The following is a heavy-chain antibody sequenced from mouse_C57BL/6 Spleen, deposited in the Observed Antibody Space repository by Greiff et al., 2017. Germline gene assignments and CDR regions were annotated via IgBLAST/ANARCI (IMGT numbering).Heavy chain of an antibody. Sequence: VQLQQSGAELMKPGASVKLSCKASGYTFTGYWIEWVKQRPGHGLEWIGEILPGSGSTNYHEKFKGKATFTADTSSNTAYMQLSSLTTEDSAIYCCARGGGTDFDYWGQGTTLTVSS. D-gene: IGHD4-1*01. CDR3: ARGGGTDFDY. V-gene: IGHV1-9*01. CDR2: ILPGSGST. J-gene: IGHJ2*01. CDR1: GYTFTGYW.